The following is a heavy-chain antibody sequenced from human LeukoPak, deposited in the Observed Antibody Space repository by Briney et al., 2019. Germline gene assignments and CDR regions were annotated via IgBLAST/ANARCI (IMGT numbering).Heavy chain of an antibody. V-gene: IGHV4-4*07. CDR2: LRPTDVYT. D-gene: IGHD4-17*01. CDR3: ARDGASNYGDYWYFDL. CDR1: DGSITSYF. Sequence: PSETRCLTCTVSDGSITSYFLTWVRQSAGKGLEFIGRLRPTDVYTNYNPSLRSRVSMSLDTSKKQLSLELTSMTAADTAVYYCARDGASNYGDYWYFDLWGRGTLVTV. J-gene: IGHJ2*01.